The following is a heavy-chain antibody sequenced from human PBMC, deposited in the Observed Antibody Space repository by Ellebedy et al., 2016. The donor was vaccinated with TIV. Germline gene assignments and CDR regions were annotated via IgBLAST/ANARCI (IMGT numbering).Heavy chain of an antibody. CDR3: ARLGFRGRYDFWSGDQYGMDV. CDR1: GYRFTNYW. CDR2: IDPSDSYT. J-gene: IGHJ6*02. Sequence: GESLKISCKGSGYRFTNYWIIWVRQMPGKGLEWMGKIDPSDSYTNYSPSFQGHVSISADKSITTAYLQWSSLKASDTAMYYCARLGFRGRYDFWSGDQYGMDVWGQGTTVTVSS. V-gene: IGHV5-10-1*01. D-gene: IGHD3-3*01.